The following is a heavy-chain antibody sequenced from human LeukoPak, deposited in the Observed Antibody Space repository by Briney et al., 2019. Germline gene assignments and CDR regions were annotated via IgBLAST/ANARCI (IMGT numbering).Heavy chain of an antibody. Sequence: GGSLRLSCAASGYTFSSYALSWVRQAPGTGLEWVSAISGSGCSTYYADSVKGRFTISIDNSKNTLYLQMNSLRAEDTAVYYCAKSWWFGELVDYWGQGTLVSVSS. V-gene: IGHV3-23*01. CDR1: GYTFSSYA. CDR2: ISGSGCST. D-gene: IGHD3-10*01. CDR3: AKSWWFGELVDY. J-gene: IGHJ4*02.